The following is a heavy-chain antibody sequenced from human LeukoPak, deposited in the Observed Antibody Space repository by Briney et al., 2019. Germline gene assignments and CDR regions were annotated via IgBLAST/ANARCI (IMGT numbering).Heavy chain of an antibody. D-gene: IGHD6-25*01. J-gene: IGHJ6*02. Sequence: SETLSLTCTFSGGSISSSSYYWGWIRQPPGKGLEWIGSIYYIGNTYYNPYLKSRVTISVNTSKNQCSLKLSSVTAADTAVYYCARHIRYRSGGMDVWGQETTVTVS. CDR3: ARHIRYRSGGMDV. CDR1: GGSISSSSYY. V-gene: IGHV4-39*01. CDR2: IYYIGNT.